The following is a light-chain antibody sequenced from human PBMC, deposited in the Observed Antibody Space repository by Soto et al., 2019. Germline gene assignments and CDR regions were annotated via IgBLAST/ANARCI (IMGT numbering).Light chain of an antibody. Sequence: EIVLTQPPTTLSLSPGERATLSCRASQSIYINLAWYQQKPGQAPRLLIHDASTRATGIPARFSGSGSETDFTLTITSLEPEDFAVYYCQQRNNWPPITFGQGTRLEIK. CDR3: QQRNNWPPIT. CDR1: QSIYIN. CDR2: DAS. V-gene: IGKV3-11*01. J-gene: IGKJ5*01.